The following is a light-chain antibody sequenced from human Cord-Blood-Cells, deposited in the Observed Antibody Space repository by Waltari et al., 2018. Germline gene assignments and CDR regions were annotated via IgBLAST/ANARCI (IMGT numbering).Light chain of an antibody. Sequence: DIQMTQSPSSLSASVGDRVTITCRASQSIISYLNWYQQKPGKAPKLLIYAASSLQSGVPSRFSGSGSVTDFTLTISSLQPEDFATYYCQQSDSTPYTFGQGTKLEIK. CDR2: AAS. CDR1: QSIISY. J-gene: IGKJ2*01. V-gene: IGKV1-39*01. CDR3: QQSDSTPYT.